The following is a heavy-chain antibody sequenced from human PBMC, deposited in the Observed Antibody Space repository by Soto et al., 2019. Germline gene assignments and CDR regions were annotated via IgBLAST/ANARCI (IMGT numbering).Heavy chain of an antibody. J-gene: IGHJ4*02. CDR3: AKALAGIAVAGNVNDY. CDR2: ISYDGSNK. V-gene: IGHV3-30*18. CDR1: GFTFSSNG. Sequence: QVQLVESGGGVVQPGRSLRLSCAASGFTFSSNGMHWVRQAPGKGLEGGAVISYDGSNKYYADSVKGRFTISRDNSKNTLYLQMNSLRAEDTAVYYCAKALAGIAVAGNVNDYWGQGTLVTVSS. D-gene: IGHD6-19*01.